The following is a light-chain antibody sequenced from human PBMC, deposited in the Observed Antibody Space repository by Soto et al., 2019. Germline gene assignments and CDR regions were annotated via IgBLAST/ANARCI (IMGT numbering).Light chain of an antibody. CDR3: QQRSNWPYLT. CDR1: QSVSGY. Sequence: EIVLTQSPDTLSLSPGERATLSCRASQSVSGYLGWYQQKPGQAPRLLIYDASNRAYGVPARFRGSGFGTNFTLTIASLGPDDFAVYYCQQRSNWPYLTFGGGTRV. V-gene: IGKV3-11*01. J-gene: IGKJ4*01. CDR2: DAS.